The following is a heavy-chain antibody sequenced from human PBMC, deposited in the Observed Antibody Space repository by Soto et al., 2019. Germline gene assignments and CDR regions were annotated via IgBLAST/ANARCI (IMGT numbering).Heavy chain of an antibody. J-gene: IGHJ4*02. CDR3: ARNDGQIQLWLLDY. CDR2: IYYSGST. V-gene: IGHV4-39*01. D-gene: IGHD5-18*01. Sequence: SETLSLTCTVSGGSISSSSYYWGWIRQPPGKGLEWIGSIYYSGSTYYNPSLKSRVTISVDTSKNQFSLKLSSVTAADTAVYYCARNDGQIQLWLLDYWGQGTLVTVSS. CDR1: GGSISSSSYY.